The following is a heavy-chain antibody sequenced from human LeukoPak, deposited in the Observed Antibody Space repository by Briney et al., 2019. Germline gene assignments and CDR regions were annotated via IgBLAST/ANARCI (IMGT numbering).Heavy chain of an antibody. D-gene: IGHD3-9*01. CDR3: ARDYGAYYDILTGHSGAFDI. Sequence: SVKLSCTASGGTFSSYAISWVRQAPGQGLEWMGGIIPIFGTTNYAEKFQGRVTITADESTSTAYMELSSLRSEDTAVYYCARDYGAYYDILTGHSGAFDIWGQGTMVTVSS. J-gene: IGHJ3*02. V-gene: IGHV1-69*01. CDR1: GGTFSSYA. CDR2: IIPIFGTT.